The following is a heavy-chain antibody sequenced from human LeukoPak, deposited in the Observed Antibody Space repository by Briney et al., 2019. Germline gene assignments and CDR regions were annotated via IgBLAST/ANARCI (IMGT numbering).Heavy chain of an antibody. CDR2: ISAYNGNT. Sequence: ASVKVSCKASGYTLTSYGISWVRQAPGQGLEWMGWISAYNGNTNYAQKLQGRVTMTTDTSTSTAYMELRSLRSDDTAVYYCARDLVGATMRDYYYGMDVWGQGTTVTVSS. J-gene: IGHJ6*02. CDR1: GYTLTSYG. CDR3: ARDLVGATMRDYYYGMDV. D-gene: IGHD1-26*01. V-gene: IGHV1-18*01.